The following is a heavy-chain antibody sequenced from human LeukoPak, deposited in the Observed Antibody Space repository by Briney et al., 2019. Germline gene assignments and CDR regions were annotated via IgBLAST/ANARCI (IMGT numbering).Heavy chain of an antibody. J-gene: IGHJ4*02. CDR1: GFTVSSNY. Sequence: PGGSLRLSCAASGFTVSSNYMSWVRQAPGKGLEWVSVIYSGGSTYYADSVMGRFTISRDSSKNTLYLQMNSLRADDTGVYYCARGLRSDYWGQGTLVTVSS. D-gene: IGHD3-16*01. CDR3: ARGLRSDY. CDR2: IYSGGST. V-gene: IGHV3-66*01.